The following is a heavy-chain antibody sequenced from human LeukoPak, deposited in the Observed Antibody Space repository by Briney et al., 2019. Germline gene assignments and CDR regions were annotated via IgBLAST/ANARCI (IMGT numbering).Heavy chain of an antibody. CDR1: GGSISSSSYY. CDR3: ARRMIPDDSSGYYPFDY. CDR2: IYYSGST. D-gene: IGHD3-22*01. Sequence: SETLSLTCTVSGGSISSSSYYWGWIRQPPGKGLEWIGSIYYSGSTYYNPSLKSRVTISVDTSKNQFSLKLSSVTAADTAVYYCARRMIPDDSSGYYPFDYWGQGTQVTVSS. V-gene: IGHV4-39*01. J-gene: IGHJ4*02.